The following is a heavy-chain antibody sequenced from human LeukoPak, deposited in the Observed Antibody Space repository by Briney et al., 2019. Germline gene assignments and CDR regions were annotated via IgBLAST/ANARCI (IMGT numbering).Heavy chain of an antibody. CDR1: GGSISSYY. Sequence: SETLSLTCTVSGGSISSYYWSWIRQPPGKGLGWIGYIYYSGSTNYNPSLKSRVTISVDTSKNQFSLKLSSVTAADTAVYYCARGLQWLVNGPYNWFDPWGQGTLVTVSS. J-gene: IGHJ5*02. D-gene: IGHD6-19*01. V-gene: IGHV4-59*12. CDR3: ARGLQWLVNGPYNWFDP. CDR2: IYYSGST.